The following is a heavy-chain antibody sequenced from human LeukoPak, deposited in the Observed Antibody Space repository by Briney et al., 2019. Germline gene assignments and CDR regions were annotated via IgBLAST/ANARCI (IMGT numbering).Heavy chain of an antibody. CDR2: INSDGSNT. CDR3: AKCEGIFGLVYYYYYMDV. Sequence: PGGSLRLSCAASGFTFSSYWMHWVRQAPGKGLVWVSRINSDGSNTSYADSVKGRFTISRDNAKNTLYLQMNSLRAEDTAVYYCAKCEGIFGLVYYYYYMDVWGKGTTVTVSS. V-gene: IGHV3-74*01. CDR1: GFTFSSYW. J-gene: IGHJ6*03. D-gene: IGHD3/OR15-3a*01.